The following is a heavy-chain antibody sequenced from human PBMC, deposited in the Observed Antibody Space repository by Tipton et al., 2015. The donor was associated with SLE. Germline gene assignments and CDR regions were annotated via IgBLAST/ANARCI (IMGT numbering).Heavy chain of an antibody. CDR3: ARRETGPPHDVFDI. CDR2: IYYTGST. Sequence: TLSLTCTVSGGSISSSSYYWGWIRQPPGKELEWIGSIYYTGSTYYNPSLKSRVTISVDTSKNQFSLKLSSVTAADTAVYYCARRETGPPHDVFDIWGQGTMVTVSS. D-gene: IGHD3-9*01. J-gene: IGHJ3*02. CDR1: GGSISSSSYY. V-gene: IGHV4-39*07.